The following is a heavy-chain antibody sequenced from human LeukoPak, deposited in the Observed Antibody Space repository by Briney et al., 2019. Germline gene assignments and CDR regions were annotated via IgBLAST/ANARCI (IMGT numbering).Heavy chain of an antibody. CDR3: ARDKGGSYYWIDAFDI. Sequence: PSQTLSLTCAVSGGSISSGGYSWSWIRQPPGKGLEWIGYIYHSGSTYYNPSLKSRVTISVDRSKNQFSLKLSSVTAADTAVYYCARDKGGSYYWIDAFDIWGQGTMVTVSS. J-gene: IGHJ3*02. CDR2: IYHSGST. D-gene: IGHD1-26*01. V-gene: IGHV4-30-2*01. CDR1: GGSISSGGYS.